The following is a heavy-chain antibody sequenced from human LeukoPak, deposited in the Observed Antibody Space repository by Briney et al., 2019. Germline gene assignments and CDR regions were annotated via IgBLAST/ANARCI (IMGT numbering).Heavy chain of an antibody. CDR2: ISGSGGIS. CDR1: GFTFNSYA. D-gene: IGHD2/OR15-2a*01. CDR3: AKDNSAVVARGGDY. Sequence: GGSLRLSCAASGFTFNSYAMGWVRQAPGKGLEWVSGISGSGGISYYADSVKGRFTISRDNSKNTLYLQMNSLRAEDTAVYYCAKDNSAVVARGGDYWGQGTLVTVSS. V-gene: IGHV3-23*01. J-gene: IGHJ4*02.